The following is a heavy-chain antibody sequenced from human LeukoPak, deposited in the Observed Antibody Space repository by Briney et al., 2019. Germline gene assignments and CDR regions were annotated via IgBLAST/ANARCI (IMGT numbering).Heavy chain of an antibody. CDR3: ARYADSSFSTPNNWFDP. CDR2: IYPGDSDT. CDR1: EYSFTIYW. J-gene: IGHJ5*02. Sequence: GESLKISCKGSEYSFTIYWISWVRQMPGKGLEWMGIIYPGDSDTRYSPSFQGQVTISADKSISTAYLQWSSLQASDTAMYYCARYADSSFSTPNNWFDPWGQGTLVTVSS. V-gene: IGHV5-51*01. D-gene: IGHD6-6*01.